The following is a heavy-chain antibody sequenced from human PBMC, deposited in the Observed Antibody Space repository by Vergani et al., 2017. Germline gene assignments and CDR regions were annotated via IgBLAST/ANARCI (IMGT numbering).Heavy chain of an antibody. CDR3: ARGASYFDSGGYADT. CDR2: MIPTFDSK. Sequence: QVQLVQSGAEVKKPGSSVKVSCKASGDTFSNYGITWVRQAPGQGLQWMGRMIPTFDSKNYAPRFQGRVTLTADASASTAYMEQTSLTSEDTAVYFCARGASYFDSGGYADTWGQGTLVTVS. J-gene: IGHJ5*02. V-gene: IGHV1-69*13. D-gene: IGHD3-22*01. CDR1: GDTFSNYG.